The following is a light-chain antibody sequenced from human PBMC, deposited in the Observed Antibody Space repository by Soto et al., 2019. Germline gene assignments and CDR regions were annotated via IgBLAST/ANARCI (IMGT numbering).Light chain of an antibody. CDR2: RNS. J-gene: IGLJ1*01. V-gene: IGLV1-40*01. CDR1: SSNIGAGYD. Sequence: QSVLTQPASGSGAPGQRFTISCPGSSSNIGAGYDVHWYQQLPGTAHKLLIYRNSNRPSGVPDRFSGSKSGTSASLAITGLQAEDEADYYCQSYDSSLSLYVFGTGTKVTVL. CDR3: QSYDSSLSLYV.